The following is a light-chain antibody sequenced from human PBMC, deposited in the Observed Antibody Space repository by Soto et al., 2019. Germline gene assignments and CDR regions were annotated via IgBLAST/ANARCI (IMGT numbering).Light chain of an antibody. CDR3: QQSYSTLYT. CDR1: QSISSY. Sequence: DIQMTQSPSSLSASVGDRVTITCRASQSISSYLNWYQQKPGKAPKLLIYAASSLQSAVPSRFSDSGSGTDFTLTISSLQPEDFATYYCQQSYSTLYTFGQGTKLEIK. J-gene: IGKJ2*01. CDR2: AAS. V-gene: IGKV1-39*01.